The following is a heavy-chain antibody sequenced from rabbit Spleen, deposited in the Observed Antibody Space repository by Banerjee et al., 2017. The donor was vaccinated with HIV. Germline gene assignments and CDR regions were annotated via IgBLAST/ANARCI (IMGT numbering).Heavy chain of an antibody. Sequence: QEQLKESGGGLVQPGGSLKLSCTASGVSFSSSSYMCWVRQAPGKGLEWIACIDSGSSGFTYFATWAKGRFTISKTSSTTVPLQMTSLTAADTATYFCARDLAGVIGWNFDLWVQGTLVTVS. D-gene: IGHD4-1*01. CDR2: IDSGSSGFT. V-gene: IGHV1S45*01. CDR1: GVSFSSSSY. J-gene: IGHJ4*01. CDR3: ARDLAGVIGWNFDL.